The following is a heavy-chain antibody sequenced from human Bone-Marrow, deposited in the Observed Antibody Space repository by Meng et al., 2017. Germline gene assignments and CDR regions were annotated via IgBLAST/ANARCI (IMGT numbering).Heavy chain of an antibody. CDR2: IYYSGTT. CDR1: VGSISSGGYY. Sequence: QVQLQESGQGLEKPSQTLSPTCTVSVGSISSGGYYWSWIRQHPGKGLEWIGYIYYSGTTYYNPSLSSLVTISVDTSKNQFSLNLSSVTAADTAVYYCARDIRQGGNIWFDPWGQGTLVTVSS. V-gene: IGHV4-31*01. J-gene: IGHJ5*02. D-gene: IGHD3-16*01. CDR3: ARDIRQGGNIWFDP.